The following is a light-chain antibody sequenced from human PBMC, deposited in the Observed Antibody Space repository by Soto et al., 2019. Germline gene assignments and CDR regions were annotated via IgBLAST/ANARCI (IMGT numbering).Light chain of an antibody. V-gene: IGKV2-30*02. J-gene: IGKJ5*01. Sequence: DALLTQSPISLPATLGQPASISCRSSQSLLHKNGNTYLTWFHQRPGQPPRRLIYMVSNRDSGVPDRFSRSGSGADFTLRISRVEAEDVGTYFCMQGTYWPTFGQGTRLDIK. CDR2: MVS. CDR3: MQGTYWPT. CDR1: QSLLHKNGNTY.